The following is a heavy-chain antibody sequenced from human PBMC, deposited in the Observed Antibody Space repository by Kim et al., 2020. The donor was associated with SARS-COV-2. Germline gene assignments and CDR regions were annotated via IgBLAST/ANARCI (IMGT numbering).Heavy chain of an antibody. V-gene: IGHV3-30*01. Sequence: ADSVKGRFTISRDNSKNTLYLQMNSLRAEDTAVYYCARDPDGIAAAAFDYWGQGTLVTVSS. J-gene: IGHJ4*02. CDR3: ARDPDGIAAAAFDY. D-gene: IGHD6-13*01.